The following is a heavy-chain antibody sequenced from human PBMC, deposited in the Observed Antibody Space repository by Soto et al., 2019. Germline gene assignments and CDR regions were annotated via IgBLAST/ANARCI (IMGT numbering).Heavy chain of an antibody. J-gene: IGHJ5*02. V-gene: IGHV3-74*01. Sequence: EVQLVESGGGLVQPGGSLRVSCAASGFTLRSHRIHWVRQAPGKGLEWVSRIDTDGGGTSYADSVKGRFTISTDNAKNTVYLQMSGLRGEDTAVYYCATVFDLWGQGTLVTVSS. CDR1: GFTLRSHR. CDR3: ATVFDL. CDR2: IDTDGGGT.